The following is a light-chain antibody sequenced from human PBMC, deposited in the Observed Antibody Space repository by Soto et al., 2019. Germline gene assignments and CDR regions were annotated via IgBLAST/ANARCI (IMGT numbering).Light chain of an antibody. CDR2: GTS. CDR1: QSLSSS. J-gene: IGKJ1*01. CDR3: QQYDNWPWT. Sequence: KLLTQSPGTLSLSPGERATLFCRASQSLSSSLAWYQQKSGQAPRLIIYGTSRRATGVPVRFSGSGSGTDFTLTISSLQSDDFGVYFCQQYDNWPWTFGQGTKVEMK. V-gene: IGKV3-15*01.